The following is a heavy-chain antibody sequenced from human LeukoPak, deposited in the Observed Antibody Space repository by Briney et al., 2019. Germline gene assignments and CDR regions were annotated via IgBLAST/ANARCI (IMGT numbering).Heavy chain of an antibody. CDR2: THYSGST. D-gene: IGHD3-10*01. Sequence: PSQTLSLTCTVSGGSISSGGCHWSWIRQHPGKGLEWIGYTHYSGSTYYNPSLKSRVTVSLDTSKNQYSLKLNSVTAADTAVYYCARWSHVSGRWFLDNWGRGTLVSVSS. J-gene: IGHJ4*02. V-gene: IGHV4-31*03. CDR3: ARWSHVSGRWFLDN. CDR1: GGSISSGGCH.